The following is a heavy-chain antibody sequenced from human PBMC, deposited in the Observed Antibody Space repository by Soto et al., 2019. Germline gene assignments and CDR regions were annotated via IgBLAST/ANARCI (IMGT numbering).Heavy chain of an antibody. CDR3: ARGPLRFLEWFPQAGLDG. V-gene: IGHV1-8*01. J-gene: IGHJ6*02. Sequence: ASVKVSCKASGYTFTSYDINWVRQATGQGLEWMGWMNPNSGNTGYAQKFQGRVTMTRNTSISTAYMELSSLRSEDTAVYYCARGPLRFLEWFPQAGLDGWGQGTTVTVSS. CDR2: MNPNSGNT. D-gene: IGHD3-3*01. CDR1: GYTFTSYD.